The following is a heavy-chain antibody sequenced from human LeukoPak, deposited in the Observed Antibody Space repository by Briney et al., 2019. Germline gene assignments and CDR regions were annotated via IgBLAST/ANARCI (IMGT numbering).Heavy chain of an antibody. D-gene: IGHD3-10*01. CDR3: ARDHGITMVRGENYGMDV. CDR2: ISYDGSNK. Sequence: GGSLRLSCAASGFTFSSYAMHWVRQAPGKGLEWVAVISYDGSNKYYADSVKGRFTISRDNSKNTLYLQMNSLRAEDTAVYYCARDHGITMVRGENYGMDVWGQGTTVTVSS. CDR1: GFTFSSYA. V-gene: IGHV3-30*04. J-gene: IGHJ6*02.